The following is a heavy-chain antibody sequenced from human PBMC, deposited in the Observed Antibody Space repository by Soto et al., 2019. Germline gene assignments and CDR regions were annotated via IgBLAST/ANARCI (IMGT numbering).Heavy chain of an antibody. V-gene: IGHV4-30-2*05. D-gene: IGHD3-9*01. CDR3: ARAFDILTRYYFDY. J-gene: IGHJ4*02. Sequence: SETLSLTCAVSGGSISSGGYSWSWIRQPPGKGLEWIGYIYYSGSTYYNPSLKSRVTISVDTSKNQFSLKLSSVTAADTAVYYCARAFDILTRYYFDYWGQGTLVTVSS. CDR1: GGSISSGGYS. CDR2: IYYSGST.